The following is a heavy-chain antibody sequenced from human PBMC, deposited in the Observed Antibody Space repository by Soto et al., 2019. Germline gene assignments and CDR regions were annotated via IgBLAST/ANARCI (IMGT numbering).Heavy chain of an antibody. V-gene: IGHV1-8*01. CDR1: GNTFTSYD. Sequence: QVQLVQSGAEVQKPGASVKVSCKASGNTFTSYDINWVRQATGHGLEWMGWINPNSGNIGYAQKFQGRVTMTRDTAIRTAYREVSRLRSDDTAVYYWARGRASGSYYLLDYWGQGTLVTVSS. CDR3: ARGRASGSYYLLDY. CDR2: INPNSGNI. J-gene: IGHJ4*02. D-gene: IGHD3-10*01.